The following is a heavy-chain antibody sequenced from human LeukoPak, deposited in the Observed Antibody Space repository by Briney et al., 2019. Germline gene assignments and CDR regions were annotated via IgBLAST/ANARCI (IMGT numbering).Heavy chain of an antibody. CDR1: GYTFNTYW. CDR3: ARLPQNINADALDY. D-gene: IGHD2-8*01. J-gene: IGHJ4*02. CDR2: IYPGDSDT. V-gene: IGHV5-51*01. Sequence: GESLKISCKGSGYTFNTYWIGWVRQMTGKGLEWMGIIYPGDSDTRYSPSFQGQVTISVDKSTSTAYLQWSSLKASDPAIYYCARLPQNINADALDYWGQGTLVTVSS.